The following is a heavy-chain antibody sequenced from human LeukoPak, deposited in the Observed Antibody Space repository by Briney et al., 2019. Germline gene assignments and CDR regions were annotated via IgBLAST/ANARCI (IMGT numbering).Heavy chain of an antibody. D-gene: IGHD4-23*01. CDR3: NGYGGNSV. V-gene: IGHV3-53*01. CDR2: IENDATT. CDR1: GFTVSSNH. J-gene: IGHJ4*02. Sequence: PGGSLRLSCAASGFTVSSNHMSWVRQAAGKGLEWVSLIENDATTYYADSVKGRFTISRDNSKNTLYIQMNSLRVEDTAVYYCNGYGGNSVWGQGTLVTVSS.